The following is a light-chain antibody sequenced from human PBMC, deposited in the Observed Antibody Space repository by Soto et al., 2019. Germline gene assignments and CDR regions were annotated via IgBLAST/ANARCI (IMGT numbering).Light chain of an antibody. Sequence: DIQVTQSPSSLSASVGDKVTITCRASQNIIDYLKWYQQRPGTPPKLLIYRASNLQSELPSRFSGSGSGTDFSLTISSLQHEDFAIYYCQQSYSLTRTFGQGTRV. CDR2: RAS. J-gene: IGKJ1*01. V-gene: IGKV1-39*01. CDR1: QNIIDY. CDR3: QQSYSLTRT.